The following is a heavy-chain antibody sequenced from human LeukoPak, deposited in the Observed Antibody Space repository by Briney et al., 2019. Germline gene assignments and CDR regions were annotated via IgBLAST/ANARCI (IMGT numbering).Heavy chain of an antibody. CDR1: GDSISSSSYY. V-gene: IGHV4-39*01. CDR2: IYYSGST. Sequence: PSETLSLTCTVSGDSISSSSYYWGWVRQPPGKGLEWIGSIYYSGSTHYNPSLKSRVTISVDTSKNQFSLNLSSVTAADTAVYYRARHGESNSWYTWFDPWGQGTLVTVSS. D-gene: IGHD6-13*01. J-gene: IGHJ5*02. CDR3: ARHGESNSWYTWFDP.